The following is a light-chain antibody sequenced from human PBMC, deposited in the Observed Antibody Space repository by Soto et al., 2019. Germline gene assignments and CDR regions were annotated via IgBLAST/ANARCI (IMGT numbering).Light chain of an antibody. Sequence: EIVLTQSPATLSLSPGERATLSCRASQSVNTYVAWYQQKPGQAPRLLIYDASNREPGIPARFIGSGSGTDFPLTISSLEPEDFAVYYCQQRGNWPRTFGQGTRVELK. CDR3: QQRGNWPRT. J-gene: IGKJ1*01. CDR2: DAS. CDR1: QSVNTY. V-gene: IGKV3-11*01.